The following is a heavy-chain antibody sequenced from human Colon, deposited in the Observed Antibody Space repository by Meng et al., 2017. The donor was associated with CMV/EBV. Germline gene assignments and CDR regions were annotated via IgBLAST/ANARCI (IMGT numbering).Heavy chain of an antibody. D-gene: IGHD6-6*01. Sequence: QITLKESGPTLVKPPPTLTLTCTFSGFSLSTNGVTVGWIRQPPGKALEWLALIYWDDDKRYSPSLKSRLTITKDTSKNQVVLTMINMDPVDTATYYCAHRFLRDSSSSLHFDSWGQGTLVTVSS. J-gene: IGHJ4*02. V-gene: IGHV2-5*02. CDR2: IYWDDDK. CDR3: AHRFLRDSSSSLHFDS. CDR1: GFSLSTNGVT.